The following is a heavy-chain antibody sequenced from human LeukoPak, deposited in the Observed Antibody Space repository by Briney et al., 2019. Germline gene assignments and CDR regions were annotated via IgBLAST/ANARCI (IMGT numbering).Heavy chain of an antibody. CDR2: ISSSSSYI. CDR3: AREGKSSSGWFDY. Sequence: GGSLRLSCAASGFTFSSYSMNWVRQAPGKGLEWVSSISSSSSYIYYADSVKGRFTISRDNAKNSLYLQMNSLRAEDTAVYYCAREGKSSSGWFDYWGQGTLVTVSS. CDR1: GFTFSSYS. D-gene: IGHD6-19*01. J-gene: IGHJ4*02. V-gene: IGHV3-21*01.